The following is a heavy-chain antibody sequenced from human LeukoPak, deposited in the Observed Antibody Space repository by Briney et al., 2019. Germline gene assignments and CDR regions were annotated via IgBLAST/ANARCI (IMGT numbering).Heavy chain of an antibody. V-gene: IGHV1-69*13. J-gene: IGHJ4*02. CDR2: IIPIFGTA. CDR1: GGTFSSYA. CDR3: ARAKSRQLAAIQDY. D-gene: IGHD6-6*01. Sequence: GASVNVSCKASGGTFSSYAISWVRQAPGQGLEWMGGIIPIFGTANYAQKFQGGVTITADESTSTAYMELSSLRSEDTAVYYCARAKSRQLAAIQDYWGQGTLVTVSS.